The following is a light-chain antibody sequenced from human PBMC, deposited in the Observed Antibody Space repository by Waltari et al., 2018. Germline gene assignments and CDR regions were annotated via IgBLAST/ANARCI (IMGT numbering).Light chain of an antibody. Sequence: DIQMTQSPFTLSASVGDRVIITCRASQSISNWLAWYQHKPGKAPKLLIYKASTLASGVPSRFSGSGSWTDFSLTISSLQPDDFATYYCQQYNSYSLLTFGGGTKVEIK. CDR3: QQYNSYSLLT. J-gene: IGKJ4*01. V-gene: IGKV1-5*03. CDR2: KAS. CDR1: QSISNW.